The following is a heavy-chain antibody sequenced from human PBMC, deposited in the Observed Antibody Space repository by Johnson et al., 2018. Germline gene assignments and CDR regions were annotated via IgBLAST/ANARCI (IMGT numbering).Heavy chain of an antibody. J-gene: IGHJ1*01. CDR1: GFTFSSYA. CDR2: LSGSGGST. V-gene: IGHV3-23*04. Sequence: VQLVQSGGGLVQPGGSLRLSCAASGFTFSSYAMSWVRQAPGKGLEWVSALSGSGGSTYYADSVKGRFTISRDNTKNSLYLQMNNLRAEDTAVYYCARARMPYGDYLEYFQHWGQGTLVTVSS. D-gene: IGHD4-17*01. CDR3: ARARMPYGDYLEYFQH.